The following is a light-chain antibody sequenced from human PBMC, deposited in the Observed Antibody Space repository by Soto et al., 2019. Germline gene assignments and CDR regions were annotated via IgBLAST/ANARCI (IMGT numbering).Light chain of an antibody. Sequence: EILMTQSPANLSLSPGETATLSCMAGQRINTNLAWYQQKVGQAPRLLIYGASTRATGIPARFSGSGSGTEFTLTISSLQSEDFAVYYCQQYHDWPPISFGQGTRLDIK. J-gene: IGKJ5*01. CDR3: QQYHDWPPIS. CDR2: GAS. CDR1: QRINTN. V-gene: IGKV3D-15*01.